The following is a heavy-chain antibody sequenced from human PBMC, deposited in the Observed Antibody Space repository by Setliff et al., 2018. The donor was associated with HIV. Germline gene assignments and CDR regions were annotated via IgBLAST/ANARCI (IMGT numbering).Heavy chain of an antibody. CDR2: ISYNEYT. V-gene: IGHV4-59*11. J-gene: IGHJ3*01. CDR3: AIDHNSGTLHAFDL. CDR1: GDPIKSHY. D-gene: IGHD1-26*01. Sequence: SETLSLTCTVSGDPIKSHYWSWIRQPPGEGLKWIGHISYNEYTNYNTSLKSRVSISLDASKKHFSLDLYSVTAADTDVYYCAIDHNSGTLHAFDLWGQGTKVTVSS.